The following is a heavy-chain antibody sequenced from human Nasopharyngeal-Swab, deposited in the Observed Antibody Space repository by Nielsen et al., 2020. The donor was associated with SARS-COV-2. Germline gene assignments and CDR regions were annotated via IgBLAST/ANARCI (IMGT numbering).Heavy chain of an antibody. CDR2: IYSGGST. Sequence: GGSLRLSCAASGFTVSSNYMSWVRQAPGKGLEWVSVIYSGGSTSYSDSVKGRFTISRDNSKNTLYLQMNSLRAEDTAVYYCARDRHYYDTSGYLLGGLDYWGQGTLVTVSS. CDR1: GFTVSSNY. J-gene: IGHJ4*02. CDR3: ARDRHYYDTSGYLLGGLDY. V-gene: IGHV3-53*01. D-gene: IGHD3-22*01.